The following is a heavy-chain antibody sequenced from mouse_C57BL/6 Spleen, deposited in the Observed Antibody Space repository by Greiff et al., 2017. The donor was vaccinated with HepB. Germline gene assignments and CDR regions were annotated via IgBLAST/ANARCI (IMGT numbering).Heavy chain of an antibody. V-gene: IGHV5-12*01. CDR3: ARHAYYYGSTSYYFDY. Sequence: DVKLVESGGGLVQPGGSLKLSCAASGFTFSDYYMYWVRQTPEKRLEWVAYISNGGGSTYYPDTVKGRFTISRDNAKNTLYLQMSRLKSEDTAMYYCARHAYYYGSTSYYFDYWGQGTTLTVSS. CDR2: ISNGGGST. D-gene: IGHD1-1*01. CDR1: GFTFSDYY. J-gene: IGHJ2*01.